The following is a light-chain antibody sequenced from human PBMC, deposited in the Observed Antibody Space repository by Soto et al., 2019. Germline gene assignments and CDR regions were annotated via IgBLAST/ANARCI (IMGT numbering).Light chain of an antibody. CDR3: QQYSMAPLT. CDR2: AAS. Sequence: EIVLTQSPATRFLSPGERAPLACRASQSVNNYFDWYQQKPGQAPRLLIYAASHRATGIPALFRGSGAGTECTLAISRLQPEDVAVDFCQQYSMAPLTFCQGTQVDIK. CDR1: QSVNNY. V-gene: IGKV3-11*01. J-gene: IGKJ1*01.